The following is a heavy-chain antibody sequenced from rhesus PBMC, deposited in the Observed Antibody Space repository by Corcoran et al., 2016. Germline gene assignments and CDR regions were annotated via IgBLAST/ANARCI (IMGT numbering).Heavy chain of an antibody. J-gene: IGHJ4*01. CDR2: IYGSSGST. V-gene: IGHV4-76*01. CDR3: ARVTVAANPLYYFDD. D-gene: IGHD4-29*01. Sequence: QVQLQESGPGVVKPSETLSLTCAVSGGSISRGYDWSWIRPPPGKGLEWIGYIYGSSGSTNHNPSLENRVTISKDASKIQFARKLSSVTAADTAVYYCARVTVAANPLYYFDDWGQGVLVTVSS. CDR1: GGSISRGYD.